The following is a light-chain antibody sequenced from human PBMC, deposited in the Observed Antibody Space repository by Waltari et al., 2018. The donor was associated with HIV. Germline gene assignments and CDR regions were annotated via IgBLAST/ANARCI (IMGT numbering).Light chain of an antibody. J-gene: IGKJ1*01. CDR3: MQALQTPRT. CDR1: QSLLHSNGYNY. CDR2: VGS. V-gene: IGKV2-28*01. Sequence: DIVMTQSPLSLPVTPGEPASISCRSSQSLLHSNGYNYLDWYLQKPGQSPRLLIYVGSIRASGVPDMFSGSGSGTDVTLKISRVEAEDVGVYYCMQALQTPRTFGQGTKVEIK.